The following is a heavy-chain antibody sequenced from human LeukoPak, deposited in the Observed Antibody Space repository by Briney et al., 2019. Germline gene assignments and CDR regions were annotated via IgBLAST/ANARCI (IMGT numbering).Heavy chain of an antibody. CDR1: GYSFTDYY. Sequence: ASVKVSCKTSGYSFTDYYIHWVRQAPGQGLEWMGWINTKSGRTSSARKFQGRVTMTRDPSITTVYMDMAWLTSDDTAIYFCARADFIDAGPYLIGPWGQGNLVTVFS. V-gene: IGHV1-2*02. D-gene: IGHD3-3*01. CDR2: INTKSGRT. CDR3: ARADFIDAGPYLIGP. J-gene: IGHJ5*02.